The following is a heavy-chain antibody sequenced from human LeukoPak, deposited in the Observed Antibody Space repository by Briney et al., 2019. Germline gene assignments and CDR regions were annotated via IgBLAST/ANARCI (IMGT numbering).Heavy chain of an antibody. CDR1: GFTFSSYW. Sequence: GGSLRLSCAASGFTFSSYWMHWVRQAPGKGLEWVSSISSSSSYIYYADSVKGRFTISRDNAKNSLYLQMNSLRAEDTAVYYCARVPPAYSYQLLPYYFDYWGQGTLVTVSS. V-gene: IGHV3-21*01. CDR2: ISSSSSYI. J-gene: IGHJ4*02. D-gene: IGHD2-2*01. CDR3: ARVPPAYSYQLLPYYFDY.